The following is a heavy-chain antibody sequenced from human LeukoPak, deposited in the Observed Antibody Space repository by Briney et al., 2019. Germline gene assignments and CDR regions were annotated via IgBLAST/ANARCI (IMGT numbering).Heavy chain of an antibody. V-gene: IGHV4-39*01. CDR3: AGLVHGSASVGDRFDS. Sequence: SETLSLTCTVSGDSSRGDVYYWGWIRQPPGKGLEWLGNIEYGGSAYYNPSLQSRFTLSVDMSQNQFSLQLSSVTAADTAVYFCAGLVHGSASVGDRFDSWGRGTLVTVSS. CDR1: GDSSRGDVYY. CDR2: IEYGGSA. J-gene: IGHJ4*02. D-gene: IGHD3-10*01.